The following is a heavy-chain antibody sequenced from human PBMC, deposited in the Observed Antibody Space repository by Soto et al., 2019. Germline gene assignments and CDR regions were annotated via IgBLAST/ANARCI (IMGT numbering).Heavy chain of an antibody. CDR3: AEDFYYHDRTGYYLLAF. V-gene: IGHV3-30*18. J-gene: IGHJ4*02. D-gene: IGHD3-22*01. CDR2: ISYDGSNE. CDR1: GLTFSSYG. Sequence: GGSLRLSCAASGLTFSSYGMHWVRQAPGKGLEWVAHISYDGSNEHYVDSVKGRFTISRDNSKNSLYLQMTSLRAEDTAVYYCAEDFYYHDRTGYYLLAFCGQGSLVTVSS.